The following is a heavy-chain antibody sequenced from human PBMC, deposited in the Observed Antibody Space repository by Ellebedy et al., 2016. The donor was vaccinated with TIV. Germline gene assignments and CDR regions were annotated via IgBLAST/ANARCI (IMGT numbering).Heavy chain of an antibody. Sequence: GESLKISCAASGFTFSSSAMSWVRQAPGMGLEWVSSIRSGGDTFYAASVKGRFTISRDNSKNTLYLQMNSLRAEDTAVYYCARGHIVVVPAALKTYYYYDYGMDVWGQGTTVTVSS. J-gene: IGHJ6*02. CDR2: IRSGGDT. D-gene: IGHD2-2*01. CDR3: ARGHIVVVPAALKTYYYYDYGMDV. CDR1: GFTFSSSA. V-gene: IGHV3-23*01.